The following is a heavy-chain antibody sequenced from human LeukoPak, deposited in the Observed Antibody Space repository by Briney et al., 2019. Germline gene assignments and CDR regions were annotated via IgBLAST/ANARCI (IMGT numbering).Heavy chain of an antibody. CDR1: GYTFTTYD. CDR3: ARGLYSSSWYDY. Sequence: ASVKVSCKASGYTFTTYDINWVRQATGQGLEWLGWMNPNTGNTGYAQKFQGRVTMTRNTSISTAYMELSSLRSEDTAVYYCARGLYSSSWYDYWGQGTLVTVSS. CDR2: MNPNTGNT. J-gene: IGHJ4*02. D-gene: IGHD6-13*01. V-gene: IGHV1-8*02.